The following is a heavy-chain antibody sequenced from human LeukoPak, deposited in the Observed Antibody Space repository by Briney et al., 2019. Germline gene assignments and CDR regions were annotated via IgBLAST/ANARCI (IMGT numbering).Heavy chain of an antibody. Sequence: SETLSLTCTVSDGAIAGYSWSWIRQRPGKGLEWIGYIYYSGDTNYNPSLQSRVTVSVDTSKNQFSLKLTSVTAADTAVYYCVRGPYGSGISNWFDPWGQGTLVIVSS. V-gene: IGHV4-59*01. CDR3: VRGPYGSGISNWFDP. D-gene: IGHD3-10*01. J-gene: IGHJ5*02. CDR1: DGAIAGYS. CDR2: IYYSGDT.